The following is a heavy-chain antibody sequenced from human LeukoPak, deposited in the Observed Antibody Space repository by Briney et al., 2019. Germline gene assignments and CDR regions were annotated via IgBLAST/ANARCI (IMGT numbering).Heavy chain of an antibody. V-gene: IGHV3-30*04. CDR2: ISYDGSNK. D-gene: IGHD3-22*01. CDR3: ATTYYYDSSGSDFDY. CDR1: GFTFSSYA. Sequence: GGSLRLSCAASGFTFSSYAIHWVRRAPGKGLEWVAVISYDGSNKYYADSVKGRFTISRDNSKNTLYLQMNSLRAEDTAVYYCATTYYYDSSGSDFDYWGQGTLVTVSS. J-gene: IGHJ4*02.